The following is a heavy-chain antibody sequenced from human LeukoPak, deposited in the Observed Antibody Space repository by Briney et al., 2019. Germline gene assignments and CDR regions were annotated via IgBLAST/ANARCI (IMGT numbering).Heavy chain of an antibody. CDR3: ARGGGLDV. J-gene: IGHJ6*02. CDR1: GVTFSSYW. V-gene: IGHV3-7*03. CDR2: INHNGNVN. Sequence: GGSLKLSCAASGVTFSSYWMNWARQAPGKGLEWVASINHNGNVNYYVDSVKGRFTISRDNAKNSLYLQMSNLRAEDTAVYFCARGGGLDVWGQGATVTVSS. D-gene: IGHD3-16*01.